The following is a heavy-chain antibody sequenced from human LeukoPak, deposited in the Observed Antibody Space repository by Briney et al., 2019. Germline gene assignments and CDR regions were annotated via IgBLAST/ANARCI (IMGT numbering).Heavy chain of an antibody. CDR1: GLTFSTYS. Sequence: PGGSLRLSCAVSGLTFSTYSMTWVRQGPGKGLEWVSSIYNSGAKIFYADSVKGRFTISRDNSKNMLYLQMNSLRVEDTAVYYCARIGPDADPDGSGSFFTNPYFDYWGQGTLVTVSS. V-gene: IGHV3-23*01. J-gene: IGHJ4*02. D-gene: IGHD3-10*01. CDR2: IYNSGAKI. CDR3: ARIGPDADPDGSGSFFTNPYFDY.